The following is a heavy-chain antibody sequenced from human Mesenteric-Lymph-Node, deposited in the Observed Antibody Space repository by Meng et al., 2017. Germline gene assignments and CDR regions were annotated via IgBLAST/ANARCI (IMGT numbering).Heavy chain of an antibody. Sequence: SETLSLTCAVDGGSFSVYYWSWIRQPPGKGLEWIGEITHSGSTNYNPSLKSRVTISVDTAKDQFSLKQSDVTAADTAVYYCARVVVWFGELLYWGQSGYFDYWGQGTLVTVSS. D-gene: IGHD3-10*01. CDR3: ARVVVWFGELLYWGQSGYFDY. CDR1: GGSFSVYY. V-gene: IGHV4-34*01. CDR2: ITHSGST. J-gene: IGHJ4*02.